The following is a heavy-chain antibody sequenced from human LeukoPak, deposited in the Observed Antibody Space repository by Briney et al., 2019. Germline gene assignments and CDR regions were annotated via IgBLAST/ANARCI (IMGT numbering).Heavy chain of an antibody. V-gene: IGHV3-53*01. Sequence: GGSLRLSCAASGFTVSSNYMSWVRQAPGKGLEWVSVIYGGGTTYYTDSVKGRFTISRDNSKNTLYLQMNSLRAEDTAVYYCARDMRGDGFDIWGQGTMVTVSS. J-gene: IGHJ3*02. CDR1: GFTVSSNY. D-gene: IGHD2-2*01. CDR2: IYGGGTT. CDR3: ARDMRGDGFDI.